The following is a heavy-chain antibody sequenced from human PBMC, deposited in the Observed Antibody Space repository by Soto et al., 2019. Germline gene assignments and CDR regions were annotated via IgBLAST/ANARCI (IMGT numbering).Heavy chain of an antibody. CDR1: GHTFTTYG. Sequence: QVQLVQSGAEVKKPGASVKVSCKASGHTFTTYGISWVRQAPGQGLEWMGWITTYNGDTNYTQKFQVRVTMTTDTFTVTSYMDLRSMRSDDTAVYYCVVVMATINEYWSQGTLVTVSS. V-gene: IGHV1-18*01. CDR2: ITTYNGDT. D-gene: IGHD2-21*01. J-gene: IGHJ4*02. CDR3: VVVMATINEY.